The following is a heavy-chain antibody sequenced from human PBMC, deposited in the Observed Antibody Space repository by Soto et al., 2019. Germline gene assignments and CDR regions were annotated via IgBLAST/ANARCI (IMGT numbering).Heavy chain of an antibody. Sequence: SGPTLVKPTQTLTLTCTFSGFSLSTSGVGVGWIRQPPGKALEWLALIYWDDDKRYSPSLKSRLTITKDTSKNQVVLTMTNMDPVDTATYYCAHSQTTSTITEAAFDIWGQGTMVTVSS. J-gene: IGHJ3*02. V-gene: IGHV2-5*02. D-gene: IGHD1-20*01. CDR1: GFSLSTSGVG. CDR2: IYWDDDK. CDR3: AHSQTTSTITEAAFDI.